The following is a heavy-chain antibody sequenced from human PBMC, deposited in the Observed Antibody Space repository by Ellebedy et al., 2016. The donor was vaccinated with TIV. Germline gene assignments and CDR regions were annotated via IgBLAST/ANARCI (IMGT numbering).Heavy chain of an antibody. D-gene: IGHD6-19*01. CDR1: GGTFRNHA. CDR3: ARDKEQWPINFGMDV. CDR2: IIPVLGMT. Sequence: ASVKVSCKASGGTFRNHAISWVRQAPGQGLEWMGRIIPVLGMTNYAQNFQGRVTITADKSTSTAYMELSSLTSEDTALYYCARDKEQWPINFGMDVWGQGTTVTVSS. J-gene: IGHJ6*02. V-gene: IGHV1-69*04.